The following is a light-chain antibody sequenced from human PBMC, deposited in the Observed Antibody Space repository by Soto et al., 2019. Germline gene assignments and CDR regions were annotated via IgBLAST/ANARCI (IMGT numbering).Light chain of an antibody. CDR3: GADHGSGSNFVWV. CDR1: SGYSNSK. Sequence: QSVLTQPPSASASLGASVTLTCTLSSGYSNSKVDWYQQRPGKGPRFVMRVGTGGIVGSKGDGIPDRFSVLGSGLNRYLTIKNIQEEDESDFHCGADHGSGSNFVWVFGGGTKVTVL. J-gene: IGLJ3*02. CDR2: VGTGGIVG. V-gene: IGLV9-49*01.